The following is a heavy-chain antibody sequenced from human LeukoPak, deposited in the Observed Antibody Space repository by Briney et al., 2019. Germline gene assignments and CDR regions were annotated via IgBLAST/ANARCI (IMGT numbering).Heavy chain of an antibody. CDR3: AKVHLDSSGYYLYYFDY. CDR1: GFTFSNYP. D-gene: IGHD3-22*01. J-gene: IGHJ4*02. Sequence: GGSLRPSCAASGFTFSNYPMSWVRQAPGKGLEWVSLISAGGGSTFYADSVKGRFTISRDNSRNTLYLQMNSLRAEDTAVYYCAKVHLDSSGYYLYYFDYWGQGTLVTVSS. CDR2: ISAGGGST. V-gene: IGHV3-23*01.